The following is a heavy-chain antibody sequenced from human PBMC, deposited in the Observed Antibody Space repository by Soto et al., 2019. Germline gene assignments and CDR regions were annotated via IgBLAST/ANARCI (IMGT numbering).Heavy chain of an antibody. Sequence: ASVKVSCKVSGYTLTELSMHWVRQAPGKGLEWMGGFDPEDGETIYAQKFQGRVTMTEDTSTDTAYMELSSLRSEDTAVYYCATASPVTTYPYNFDYWGQGTLVTVSS. CDR1: GYTLTELS. CDR3: ATASPVTTYPYNFDY. D-gene: IGHD4-17*01. CDR2: FDPEDGET. V-gene: IGHV1-24*01. J-gene: IGHJ4*02.